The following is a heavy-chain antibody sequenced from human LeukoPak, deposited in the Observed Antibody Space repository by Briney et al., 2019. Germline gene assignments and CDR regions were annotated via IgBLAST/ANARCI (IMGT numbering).Heavy chain of an antibody. J-gene: IGHJ3*02. Sequence: PGGSLRLSCAASGFNFASYWMSWVRQAPGRGLEWVANIKQDGSDQYLADSVMGRFTISRHNSKNTLYLQMNSLRAEDTAVYYCARWTYYYDSSGSGSAFDIWGQGTMVTVSS. V-gene: IGHV3-7*05. D-gene: IGHD3-22*01. CDR1: GFNFASYW. CDR3: ARWTYYYDSSGSGSAFDI. CDR2: IKQDGSDQ.